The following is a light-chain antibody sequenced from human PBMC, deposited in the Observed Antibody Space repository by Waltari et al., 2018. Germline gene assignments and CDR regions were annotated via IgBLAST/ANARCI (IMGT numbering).Light chain of an antibody. V-gene: IGKV1-5*03. CDR3: QQYKSYST. J-gene: IGKJ1*01. Sequence: DIQMTQTPSTLSASVGARVTITCRASQNIDSWLAWYQQKPGRAPKLLIYRAFSLESGVPSRFSGSGDGTEFTLTISGLQPDDFATYYCQQYKSYSTFGQGTKVDIK. CDR2: RAF. CDR1: QNIDSW.